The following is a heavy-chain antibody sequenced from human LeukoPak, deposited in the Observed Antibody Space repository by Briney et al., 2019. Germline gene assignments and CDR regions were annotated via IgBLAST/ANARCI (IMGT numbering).Heavy chain of an antibody. CDR2: IYYSGST. D-gene: IGHD3-22*01. V-gene: IGHV4-59*01. CDR1: GGSFSGYY. CDR3: ARADYYDSSGAIDY. J-gene: IGHJ4*02. Sequence: SETLSLTCAVYGGSFSGYYWSWIRQPPGKGLEWIGYIYYSGSTNYNPSLKSRVTISVDTSKNQFSLKLSSVTAADTAVYYCARADYYDSSGAIDYWGQGTLVTVSS.